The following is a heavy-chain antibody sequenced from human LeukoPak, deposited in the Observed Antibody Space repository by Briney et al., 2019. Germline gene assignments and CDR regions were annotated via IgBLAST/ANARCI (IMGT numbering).Heavy chain of an antibody. CDR1: GYTFTGYY. CDR2: INPNSGGT. Sequence: GASVKVSCKASGYTFTGYYMHWVRQAPGQGLEWMGWINPNSGGTNYAQKFQGRVTMTRDTSISTAYMELSRLRSDDTAVYYCARDYSGGVGYYYYGMGVWGQGTTVTVSS. D-gene: IGHD2-8*02. CDR3: ARDYSGGVGYYYYGMGV. V-gene: IGHV1-2*02. J-gene: IGHJ6*02.